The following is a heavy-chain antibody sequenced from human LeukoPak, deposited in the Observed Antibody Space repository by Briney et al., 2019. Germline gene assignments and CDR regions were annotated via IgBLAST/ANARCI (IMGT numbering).Heavy chain of an antibody. Sequence: AASVKVSCKASGGTLSSYAISWVRQAPGQGLEWMGGIIPIFGTANYAQKFQGRVTITADESTSTAYMELSSLRSEDTAVYYCARIYSGSYFDYWGQGTLVTVSS. D-gene: IGHD1-26*01. CDR1: GGTLSSYA. J-gene: IGHJ4*02. CDR2: IIPIFGTA. CDR3: ARIYSGSYFDY. V-gene: IGHV1-69*13.